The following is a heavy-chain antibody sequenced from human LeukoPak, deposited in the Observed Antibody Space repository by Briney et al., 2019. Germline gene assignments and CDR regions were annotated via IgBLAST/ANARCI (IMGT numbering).Heavy chain of an antibody. CDR1: GYSFTSYW. Sequence: KFGESLKISCKGSGYSFTSYWIGWVRQMPGKGLEWMGIIYPGDSDTRYSPSFQGQVTISADKSISTAYLQWSSLKASDTAMYYCARTYQQLVLVSAFDIWGQGTMVTVSS. CDR2: IYPGDSDT. D-gene: IGHD6-13*01. V-gene: IGHV5-51*01. J-gene: IGHJ3*02. CDR3: ARTYQQLVLVSAFDI.